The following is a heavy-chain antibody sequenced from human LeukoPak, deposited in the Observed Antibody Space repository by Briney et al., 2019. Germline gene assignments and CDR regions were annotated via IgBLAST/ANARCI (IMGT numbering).Heavy chain of an antibody. D-gene: IGHD3-22*01. Sequence: KFQGRVTITADKSTSTAYMELSSLRSEDTAVYYCARSITMTVVWDAFDMWGQGTMATVSS. CDR3: ARSITMTVVWDAFDM. V-gene: IGHV1-69*02. J-gene: IGHJ3*02.